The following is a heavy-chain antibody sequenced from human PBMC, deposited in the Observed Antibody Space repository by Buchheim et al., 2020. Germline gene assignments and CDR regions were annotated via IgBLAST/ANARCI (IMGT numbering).Heavy chain of an antibody. CDR3: AREETNGGYYFDY. CDR1: GFTFSDYW. V-gene: IGHV3-7*03. J-gene: IGHJ4*02. Sequence: EVHLVESGGGLAQPGGSLSLSCAASGFTFSDYWMSWVRQAPGKGLEWVANIKRDGSDKHYVDSVKGRFTISRDNAQNSLYLQMTSLRAEDTAVYYCAREETNGGYYFDYWGQGTL. CDR2: IKRDGSDK. D-gene: IGHD1-7*01.